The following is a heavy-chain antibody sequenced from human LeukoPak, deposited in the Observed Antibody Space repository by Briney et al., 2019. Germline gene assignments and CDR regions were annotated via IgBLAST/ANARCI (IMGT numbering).Heavy chain of an antibody. D-gene: IGHD2-15*01. CDR1: CASSSHDY. Sequence: SALLPLSGAVACASSSHDYWSGSRPPGGKGQEWSGYIYYSGSTNYNPSVKSRVTISVATSKNQFSLKLSSVTAADTAVYYCARGALKDIDHAFDIWGQGTMVTVSS. V-gene: IGHV4-59*01. CDR2: IYYSGST. CDR3: ARGALKDIDHAFDI. J-gene: IGHJ3*02.